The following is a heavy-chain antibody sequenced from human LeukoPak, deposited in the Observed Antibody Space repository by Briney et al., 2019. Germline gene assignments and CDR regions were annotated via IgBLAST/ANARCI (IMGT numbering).Heavy chain of an antibody. CDR2: INHSGST. CDR1: GGSFSGYY. D-gene: IGHD2-2*01. J-gene: IGHJ6*03. Sequence: PSETLSLTCAVYGGSFSGYYWSWIRQPPGKGLEWIGEINHSGSTNYNPSLKSRVTISVDTSKNQFSLKLSSVTAAVTAVYHCARAKRYCSSTSCSLSYYYYYMDVRGKGTTVTVSS. V-gene: IGHV4-34*01. CDR3: ARAKRYCSSTSCSLSYYYYYMDV.